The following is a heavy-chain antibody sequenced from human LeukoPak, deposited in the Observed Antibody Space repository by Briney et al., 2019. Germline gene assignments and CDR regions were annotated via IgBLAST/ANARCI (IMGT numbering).Heavy chain of an antibody. V-gene: IGHV1-46*01. CDR3: ARDIAVTGTGYYYGMDV. J-gene: IGHJ6*02. CDR1: EYTLTRYY. CDR2: IDTNDGTR. D-gene: IGHD6-19*01. Sequence: ASVKVSCKASEYTLTRYYMHWVRQAPGQGLEWMGIIDTNDGTRSYAQKFQGRGTMTRDTSTSTVYMELSSLRSDDTALYYCARDIAVTGTGYYYGMDVWGQGTTVTVSS.